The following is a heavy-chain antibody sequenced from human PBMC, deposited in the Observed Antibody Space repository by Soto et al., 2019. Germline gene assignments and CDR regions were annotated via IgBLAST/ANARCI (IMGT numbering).Heavy chain of an antibody. CDR1: GYTFTSYD. D-gene: IGHD4-4*01. CDR3: ARKSSTGYSNFPRYGMDV. CDR2: MNPNSGNT. V-gene: IGHV1-8*01. J-gene: IGHJ6*02. Sequence: ASVKVSCKASGYTFTSYDINWVRQATGQGLEWMGWMNPNSGNTGYAQKFQGRVTMTRNTSISTAYMELSSLRSEDTVVYYCARKSSTGYSNFPRYGMDVWGQGTTVTVSS.